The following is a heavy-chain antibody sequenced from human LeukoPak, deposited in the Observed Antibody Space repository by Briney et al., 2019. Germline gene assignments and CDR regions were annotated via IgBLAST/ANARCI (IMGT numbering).Heavy chain of an antibody. D-gene: IGHD3-22*01. V-gene: IGHV4-34*01. CDR2: INHSGDA. J-gene: IGHJ4*02. CDR1: GGSSIGYY. Sequence: PSETLSLTCPVYGGSSIGYYWTWIGQPPGKGLEWVEEINHSGDAIYNPSLKSRVSISLDRSKNQFSLNLNSVTAADTAVYHCARGLYDSGGLYFDSWGQGTLVSVSS. CDR3: ARGLYDSGGLYFDS.